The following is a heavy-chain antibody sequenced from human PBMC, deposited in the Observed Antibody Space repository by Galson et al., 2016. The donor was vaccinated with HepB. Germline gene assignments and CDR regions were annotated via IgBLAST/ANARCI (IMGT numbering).Heavy chain of an antibody. D-gene: IGHD1-26*01. Sequence: QSGAEVTKPGESLRISCKGSGYIFTSSWITWVRQMPGKGLEWMGRIDPDDSYSDYSPSFQGHVTISVDKSISTAYLQWSGLKASDTAMYYCARLRRELTTFYYYYYMDVWGKGTTVTVSS. CDR2: IDPDDSYS. CDR1: GYIFTSSW. V-gene: IGHV5-10-1*01. CDR3: ARLRRELTTFYYYYYMDV. J-gene: IGHJ6*03.